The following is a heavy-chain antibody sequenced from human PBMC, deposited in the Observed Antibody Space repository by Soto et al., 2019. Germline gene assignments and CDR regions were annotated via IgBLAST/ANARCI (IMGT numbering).Heavy chain of an antibody. J-gene: IGHJ4*02. CDR2: ISGSGGSN. CDR3: AKDLGPPTAYYFDY. Sequence: GGSLRLSCAASGFTFSNYWMNWVRQAPGKGLEWVSAISGSGGSNYYADSVKGRFTISRDNSKNTLSLQMNSLRAGDTAVYYCAKDLGPPTAYYFDYWGQGTLVTVSS. V-gene: IGHV3-23*01. CDR1: GFTFSNYW.